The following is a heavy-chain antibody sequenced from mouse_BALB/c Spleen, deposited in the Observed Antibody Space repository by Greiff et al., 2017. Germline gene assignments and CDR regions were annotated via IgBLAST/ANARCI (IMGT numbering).Heavy chain of an antibody. CDR1: GFSLTSYG. D-gene: IGHD2-1*01. Sequence: QVHVKQSGPGLVQPSQSLSITCTVSGFSLTSYGVHWVRQSPGKGLEWLGVIWSGGSTDYNAAFISRLSISKDNSKSQVFFKMNSLQANDTAIYYCARFYRGYAMDYWGQGTSVTVSS. J-gene: IGHJ4*01. CDR2: IWSGGST. CDR3: ARFYRGYAMDY. V-gene: IGHV2-2*02.